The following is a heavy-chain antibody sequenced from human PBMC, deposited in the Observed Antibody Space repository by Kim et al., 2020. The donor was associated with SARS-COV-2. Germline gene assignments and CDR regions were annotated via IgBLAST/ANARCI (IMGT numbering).Heavy chain of an antibody. CDR2: MIPIFGTS. Sequence: SVKVSCKASGGTFNSYAISWVRQAPGQGLEWMGGMIPIFGTSRYAQKFQGRVTITADKFTSTAYMNVTSLTSEDTAVYYCATTAFGGSNSRYYFDFWGQGTLVTVSS. CDR1: GGTFNSYA. J-gene: IGHJ4*02. CDR3: ATTAFGGSNSRYYFDF. V-gene: IGHV1-69*06. D-gene: IGHD3-3*01.